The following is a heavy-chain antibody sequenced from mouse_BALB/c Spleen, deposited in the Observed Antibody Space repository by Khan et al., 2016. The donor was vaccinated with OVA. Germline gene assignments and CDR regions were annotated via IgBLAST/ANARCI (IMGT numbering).Heavy chain of an antibody. CDR1: GYSFTGYF. CDR2: INPHIGET. Sequence: EVQLQESGPELVKPGASVKISCKASGYSFTGYFMNWVMQSHGKSLEWIGRINPHIGETFYNQKFKGKAILTVDESSSTVHMELRSLASEDSAVYYCARKNGSDFDYWGQGTTLTVSS. J-gene: IGHJ2*01. V-gene: IGHV1-20*02. D-gene: IGHD1-1*01. CDR3: ARKNGSDFDY.